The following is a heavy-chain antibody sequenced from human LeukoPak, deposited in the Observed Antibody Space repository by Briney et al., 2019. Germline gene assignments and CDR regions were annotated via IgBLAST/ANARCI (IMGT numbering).Heavy chain of an antibody. CDR3: ARVQVGVGVDY. CDR2: INHSGSTT. V-gene: IGHV4-34*01. Sequence: SETLSLTCAVYGGPFSDYYWSWIRQPPGKGLEWIGEINHSGSTTNYNPSLKSRVTMSVDTSKNQFSLKLTSVTAADTAVYYCARVQVGVGVDYWGQKTLVTVSS. D-gene: IGHD3-10*01. CDR1: GGPFSDYY. J-gene: IGHJ4*02.